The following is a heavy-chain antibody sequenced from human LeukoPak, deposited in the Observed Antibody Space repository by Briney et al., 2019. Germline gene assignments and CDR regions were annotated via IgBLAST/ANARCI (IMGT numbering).Heavy chain of an antibody. CDR1: GFTFSSYS. CDR2: ISSTGNYI. V-gene: IGHV3-21*01. J-gene: IGHJ6*04. D-gene: IGHD3-10*02. CDR3: AELGITMIGGV. Sequence: GGSLRLSCAASGFTFSSYSMNWVRQAPGKGLEWVSYISSTGNYIYYADSLKGRFTISRDNAKNSLYLQMNSLRAEDTAVYYCAELGITMIGGVWGKGTTVTISS.